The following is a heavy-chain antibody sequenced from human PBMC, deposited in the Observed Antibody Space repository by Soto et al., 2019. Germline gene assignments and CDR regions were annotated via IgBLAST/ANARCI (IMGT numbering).Heavy chain of an antibody. CDR2: IIPILGIA. CDR3: ARAGGGYDSAWSTGAFDI. V-gene: IGHV1-69*02. CDR1: GGTFSSYT. D-gene: IGHD3-22*01. Sequence: QVQLVQSGAEVKKPGSSVKVSCKASGGTFSSYTISWVRQAPGQGLEWMGRIIPILGIANYAQKFQGRVTITADKSTSTAYMERSSLGSEDTAVYYWARAGGGYDSAWSTGAFDIWGQGTMVTVSS. J-gene: IGHJ3*02.